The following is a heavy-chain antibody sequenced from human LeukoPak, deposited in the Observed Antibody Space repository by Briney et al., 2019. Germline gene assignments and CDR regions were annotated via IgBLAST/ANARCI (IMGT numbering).Heavy chain of an antibody. Sequence: SETLSLTCTVSGGSISSYYWSWIRQPPGKGLEWIGYIYYSGSTNYNPSLKSRVTISVDTSKNQFSLKLSSVTAADTAVYYCARPNQWLKRFDPWGQGTLVTVSS. CDR3: ARPNQWLKRFDP. J-gene: IGHJ5*02. D-gene: IGHD6-19*01. CDR1: GGSISSYY. CDR2: IYYSGST. V-gene: IGHV4-59*12.